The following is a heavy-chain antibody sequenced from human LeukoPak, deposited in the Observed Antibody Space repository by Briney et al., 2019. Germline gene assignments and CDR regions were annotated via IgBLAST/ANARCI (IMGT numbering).Heavy chain of an antibody. Sequence: GASVKVSCKASGYTLTSYGISWVRQAPGKGLEWMGGFDPEDGETIYAQKFQGRVTMTEDTSTDTAYMELSSLRSEDTAVYYCATTRAYYYGSGSARWAFDIWGQGTMVTVSS. D-gene: IGHD3-10*01. CDR2: FDPEDGET. CDR3: ATTRAYYYGSGSARWAFDI. CDR1: GYTLTSYG. J-gene: IGHJ3*02. V-gene: IGHV1-24*01.